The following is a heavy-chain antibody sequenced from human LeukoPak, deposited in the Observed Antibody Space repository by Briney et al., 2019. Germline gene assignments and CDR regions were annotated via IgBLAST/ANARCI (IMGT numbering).Heavy chain of an antibody. D-gene: IGHD1-1*01. V-gene: IGHV4-39*07. CDR1: GGSISSSSYY. CDR3: ARGGTAPPEDFDY. Sequence: SETLSLTRTVSGGSISSSSYYWGWIRQPPGKGLEWLGSIYYSGSTYYNPSLKSRVTLSVDTSKNQFSLQLSSVTAADTAVYYCARGGTAPPEDFDYWGQGTLVTVSS. CDR2: IYYSGST. J-gene: IGHJ4*02.